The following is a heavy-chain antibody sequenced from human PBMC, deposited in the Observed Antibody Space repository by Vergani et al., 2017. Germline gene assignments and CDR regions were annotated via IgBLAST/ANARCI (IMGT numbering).Heavy chain of an antibody. Sequence: QVQLQESGPGLVKPSETLSLTCAVSGYSISSGYYWGWIRQPPGKGLEWVGSIYHSGSTYYNPSLKSRVTISVDTSKNQFSLKLSSVTAADTAVYYCARDQDWRRYWXFDLWGRGTLVTVSS. D-gene: IGHD3/OR15-3a*01. CDR2: IYHSGST. CDR3: ARDQDWRRYWXFDL. V-gene: IGHV4-38-2*02. CDR1: GYSISSGYY. J-gene: IGHJ2*01.